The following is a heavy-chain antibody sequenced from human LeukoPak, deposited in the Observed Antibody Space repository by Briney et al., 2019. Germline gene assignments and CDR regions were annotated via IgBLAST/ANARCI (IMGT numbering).Heavy chain of an antibody. Sequence: GGSLRLSCAASGFTFSSYGISWVRQAPGKGLEWVPAISGSGGSTYYGDSVKGRFTISRDNSKNTLYLQMNSLRAEDTAVYYCAKGARDYYGSGSPNWFDPWGQGTLVTVSS. CDR1: GFTFSSYG. D-gene: IGHD3-10*01. V-gene: IGHV3-23*01. J-gene: IGHJ5*02. CDR2: ISGSGGST. CDR3: AKGARDYYGSGSPNWFDP.